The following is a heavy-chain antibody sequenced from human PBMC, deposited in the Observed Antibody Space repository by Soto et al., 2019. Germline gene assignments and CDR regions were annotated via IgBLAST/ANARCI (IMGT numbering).Heavy chain of an antibody. CDR3: AADPDQYCTNGVCYTGWFDP. V-gene: IGHV1-58*01. Sequence: GASVKVSCKASGFTFTSSAVQWVRQARGQRLEWIGWIVVGSGNTNYAQKFQERGTITRDMSTSTAYMELSSLRSEDTAVYYCAADPDQYCTNGVCYTGWFDPWGQGTLVTVSS. D-gene: IGHD2-8*01. CDR1: GFTFTSSA. CDR2: IVVGSGNT. J-gene: IGHJ5*02.